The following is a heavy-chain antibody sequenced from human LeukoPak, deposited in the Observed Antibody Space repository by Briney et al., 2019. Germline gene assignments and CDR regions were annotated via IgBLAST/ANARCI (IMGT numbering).Heavy chain of an antibody. V-gene: IGHV3-23*01. CDR1: GFTFNNYA. Sequence: GGSLRLSCAASGFTFNNYAMSWVRQAPGTGLEWVSAISKSGDRTYYADSVKGRFTISRDNSRNTVYLQINSLRDEDTATYYCVKEGGTHSFADSWGQGTLVTVSS. CDR3: VKEGGTHSFADS. CDR2: ISKSGDRT. J-gene: IGHJ4*02. D-gene: IGHD3-16*01.